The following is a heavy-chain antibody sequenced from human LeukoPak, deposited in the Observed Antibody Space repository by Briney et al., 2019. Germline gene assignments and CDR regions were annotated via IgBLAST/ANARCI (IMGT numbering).Heavy chain of an antibody. J-gene: IGHJ4*02. CDR1: GFTFNKYD. CDR2: ISYDGSKE. D-gene: IGHD2-2*01. CDR3: ARKYTTSYYSIDY. V-gene: IGHV3-30*04. Sequence: PGRSLRLSCAASGFTFNKYDMHWVRQAPGKGLDWVTFISYDGSKEHYADSVKGRFTISRDNSNQTVYLQMNSLKTEDTALYFCARKYTTSYYSIDYWGQGTLVTVSS.